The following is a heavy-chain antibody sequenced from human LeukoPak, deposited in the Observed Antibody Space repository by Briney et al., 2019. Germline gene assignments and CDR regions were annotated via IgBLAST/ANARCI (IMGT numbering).Heavy chain of an antibody. CDR1: ASTFSNDA. CDR3: AKGNQADDY. J-gene: IGHJ4*02. Sequence: PGGSLRLSCAASASTFSNDAIHWVRQAPGKGLEWVAVVSYDETNKYYADSVKGRFTISRDNSKNTLYLQMNSLRAEDTAVYYCAKGNQADDYWGQGTLVTVSS. D-gene: IGHD2/OR15-2a*01. CDR2: VSYDETNK. V-gene: IGHV3-30-3*01.